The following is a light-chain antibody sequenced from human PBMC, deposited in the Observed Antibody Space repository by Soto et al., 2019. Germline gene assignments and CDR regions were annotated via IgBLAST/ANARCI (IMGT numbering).Light chain of an antibody. CDR3: LHDYGDSWT. J-gene: IGKJ1*01. Sequence: TQMTQSPLSLSASVGEKIIITCRASRDVGSDVSWYQQKPGQAPKLVIYAASNLYTGVPSRFSGRRSGTEFTLTISSLQPEDFASYYCLHDYGDSWTFGQGTKVEIE. V-gene: IGKV1-6*01. CDR2: AAS. CDR1: RDVGSD.